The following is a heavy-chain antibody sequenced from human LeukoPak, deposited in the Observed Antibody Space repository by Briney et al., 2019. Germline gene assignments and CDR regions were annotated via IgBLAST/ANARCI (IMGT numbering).Heavy chain of an antibody. CDR3: ARAVGPYDY. CDR1: GFTFSTYG. D-gene: IGHD3-10*01. CDR2: IWYDGGIK. Sequence: PGGSLRLSCAASGFTFSTYGMNWVRQAPGKGLEWVAVIWYDGGIKYYADSVKGRFTISRDNSKDTLFLQMNNLRAEDTAIYYCARAVGPYDYWGQGTPVSVSS. J-gene: IGHJ4*02. V-gene: IGHV3-33*01.